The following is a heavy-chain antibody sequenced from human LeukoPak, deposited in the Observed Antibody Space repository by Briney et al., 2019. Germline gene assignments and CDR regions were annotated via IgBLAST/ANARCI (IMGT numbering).Heavy chain of an antibody. Sequence: SETLSLTCTVSGDSMRGSYWNWIRQPPGKALEWIGFIYYSGSTIYNPSLKSRVTMWVDTAKKQFSLNLTSVSAADTALYFCAKVDGGGGDYGFDSWGQGTPVTVSS. J-gene: IGHJ4*02. D-gene: IGHD4-17*01. CDR1: GDSMRGSY. CDR3: AKVDGGGGDYGFDS. CDR2: IYYSGST. V-gene: IGHV4-59*12.